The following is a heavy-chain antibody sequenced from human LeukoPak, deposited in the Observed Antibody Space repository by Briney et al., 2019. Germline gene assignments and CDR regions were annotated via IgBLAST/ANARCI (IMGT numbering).Heavy chain of an antibody. Sequence: SQTLSLTCTVSGGSISSGSYYWSWIRQPAGKGLEWIGRIYTSGSTNYNPSLKSRVTISVDTSKNQFSLKLSSVTAADTAVYYCARDSERYLDAFDIWGPRTMVTVSS. CDR2: IYTSGST. J-gene: IGHJ3*02. CDR3: ARDSERYLDAFDI. CDR1: GGSISSGSYY. V-gene: IGHV4-61*02. D-gene: IGHD1-1*01.